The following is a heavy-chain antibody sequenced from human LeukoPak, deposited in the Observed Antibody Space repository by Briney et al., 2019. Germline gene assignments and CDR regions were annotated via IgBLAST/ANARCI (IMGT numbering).Heavy chain of an antibody. J-gene: IGHJ6*02. CDR2: IYYSGST. CDR3: ARTTLITMVRGVIISDYYGMDV. V-gene: IGHV4-59*01. D-gene: IGHD3-10*01. CDR1: GGAISSYY. Sequence: SETLSLTCTVSGGAISSYYWSWIRQPPGKGLEWIGYIYYSGSTNYNPSLKSRVTISVDTSKNQFSLKLSSVTAADTAVYYCARTTLITMVRGVIISDYYGMDVWGQGTTVTVSS.